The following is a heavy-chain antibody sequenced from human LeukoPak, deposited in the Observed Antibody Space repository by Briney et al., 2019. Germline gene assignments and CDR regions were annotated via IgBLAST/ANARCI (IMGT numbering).Heavy chain of an antibody. Sequence: PGGSLRLSCAASGFTFTGNSMHWVRQGPGKGLVWVARIHRDGGMTRYADSVEGRFTISRDNAKNTLYLQMNSLRAEDTAIYYCVRETGTIGYYMDVWGKGTTVTVSS. CDR2: IHRDGGMT. CDR1: GFTFTGNS. D-gene: IGHD2-15*01. CDR3: VRETGTIGYYMDV. V-gene: IGHV3-74*01. J-gene: IGHJ6*03.